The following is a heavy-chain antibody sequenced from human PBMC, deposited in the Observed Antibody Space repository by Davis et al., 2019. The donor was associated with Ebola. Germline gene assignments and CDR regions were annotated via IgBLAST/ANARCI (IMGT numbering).Heavy chain of an antibody. V-gene: IGHV1-18*04. CDR3: ARNPESSLRFLEWFHYYYMDV. D-gene: IGHD3-3*01. CDR1: GYTFTSYG. J-gene: IGHJ6*03. CDR2: ISAYNGNT. Sequence: ASVKVSCKASGYTFTSYGISWVRQAPGQGLEWMGWISAYNGNTNYAQKLQGRVTMTTDTSPSTAYMELRSLRSDDTAVYYCARNPESSLRFLEWFHYYYMDVWGKGTTVTVSS.